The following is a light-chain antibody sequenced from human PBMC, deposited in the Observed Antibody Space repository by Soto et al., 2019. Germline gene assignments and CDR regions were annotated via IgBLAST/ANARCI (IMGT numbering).Light chain of an antibody. CDR1: QSVSSSF. J-gene: IGKJ3*01. CDR3: QQYGSSPPIT. Sequence: EIVLTQSPGTLSLSPGERATLSCRASQSVSSSFFACYQQKPRQAPSLLIYGASSRASGIPDRFSGSGSGTDFTLTISRLEPEDFAVYYCQQYGSSPPITFGPGTKVDIK. V-gene: IGKV3-20*01. CDR2: GAS.